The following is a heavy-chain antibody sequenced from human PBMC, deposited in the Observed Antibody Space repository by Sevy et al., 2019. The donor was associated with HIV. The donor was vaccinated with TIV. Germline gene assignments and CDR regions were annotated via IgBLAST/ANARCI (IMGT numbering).Heavy chain of an antibody. CDR3: ARERRSSWIDY. Sequence: GGSLRLSCTASGFAFNTYGMHWVRQAPGKGLEWVALIWYEGINKDYAEPVKGRFTISRDNSKNTLYLQMNSLRVDDTAVYYCARERRSSWIDYWGQGTLVTVSS. CDR2: IWYEGINK. D-gene: IGHD5-12*01. V-gene: IGHV3-33*01. CDR1: GFAFNTYG. J-gene: IGHJ4*01.